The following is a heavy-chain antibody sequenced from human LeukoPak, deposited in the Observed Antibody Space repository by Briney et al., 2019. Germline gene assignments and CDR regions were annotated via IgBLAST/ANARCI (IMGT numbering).Heavy chain of an antibody. D-gene: IGHD6-6*01. V-gene: IGHV4-34*01. CDR3: ARVVVEYSSSPELRYYYYMDV. CDR1: GGSFSGYY. Sequence: SETLSLTSAVYGGSFSGYYWSWIRQPPGKGLEWIGEINHSGSTNYNPSLKSRVTISVDTSKNQFSLKLSSVTAADTAVYYCARVVVEYSSSPELRYYYYMDVWGKGTTVTVAS. CDR2: INHSGST. J-gene: IGHJ6*03.